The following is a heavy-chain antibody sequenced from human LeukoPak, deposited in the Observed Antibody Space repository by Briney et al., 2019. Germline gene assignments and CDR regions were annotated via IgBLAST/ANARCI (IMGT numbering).Heavy chain of an antibody. CDR2: IYYSGST. D-gene: IGHD6-13*01. CDR3: ARGSSSSWYPEYLQH. V-gene: IGHV4-59*11. Sequence: PSETLSLTCTVSGGSISSHYWSWIRQPPGKGLEWIGYIYYSGSTNYNPSLKSRVTISVDTSKNQFSLKLSSVTAADTAVYYCARGSSSSWYPEYLQHWGQGTLVTVSS. J-gene: IGHJ1*01. CDR1: GGSISSHY.